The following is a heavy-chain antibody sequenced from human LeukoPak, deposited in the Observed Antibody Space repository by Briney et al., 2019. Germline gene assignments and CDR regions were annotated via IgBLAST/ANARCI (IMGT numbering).Heavy chain of an antibody. D-gene: IGHD1-26*01. J-gene: IGHJ6*03. CDR3: AKLMGGSYYYYYYMDV. V-gene: IGHV3-23*01. CDR1: GFTFSSYA. Sequence: GGSLRLSCAASGFTFSSYAMSWVRQAPGKGLEWVSAISGSGGSTYYADSVKGRFTISRDNSKNTLYLQMNSLRAEDTAVYYCAKLMGGSYYYYYYMDVWGKGTTVTVSS. CDR2: ISGSGGST.